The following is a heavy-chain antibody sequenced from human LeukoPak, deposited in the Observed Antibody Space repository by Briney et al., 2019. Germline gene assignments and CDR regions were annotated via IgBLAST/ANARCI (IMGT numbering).Heavy chain of an antibody. CDR3: ARDGVVPYYFDY. J-gene: IGHJ4*02. CDR2: ISSNGGST. Sequence: PGGSLRLSCAASGFTFSSYAMHWVRQAPGKGLEYVSAISSNGGSTYYANSVKGRFTISRDNSKNTLYLQMGSLRAEDMAVYYCARDGVVPYYFDYWGQGTLVTVSS. D-gene: IGHD2-2*01. CDR1: GFTFSSYA. V-gene: IGHV3-64*01.